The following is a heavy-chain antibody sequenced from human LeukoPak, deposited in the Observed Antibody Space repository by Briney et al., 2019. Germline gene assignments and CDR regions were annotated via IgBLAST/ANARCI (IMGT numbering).Heavy chain of an antibody. CDR1: GGTFSSYV. CDR2: IIPIFGTT. Sequence: GASVKVSCKASGGTFSSYVISWVRQAPRQGLEWMGRIIPIFGTTNYALKFQGRVTVTTDESTSTAYMELSSLRSDDTAVYYCASFELGSGSYPFDYWGQGTLVTVSS. D-gene: IGHD1-26*01. J-gene: IGHJ4*02. CDR3: ASFELGSGSYPFDY. V-gene: IGHV1-69*05.